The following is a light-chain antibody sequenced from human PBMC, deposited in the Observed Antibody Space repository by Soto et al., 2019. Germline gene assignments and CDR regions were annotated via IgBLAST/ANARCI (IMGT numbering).Light chain of an antibody. CDR1: QSVSNNS. Sequence: IVLTQSPGTLSLSQGERDTLSCRASQSVSNNSLAWYQPKPGPAPRLLISAPSTTATGIPDSFSGSGSGSDFTLTILQLEPDDFAVYYCHQYCRPGTFGQGTKVDIK. CDR2: APS. CDR3: HQYCRPGT. J-gene: IGKJ1*01. V-gene: IGKV3-20*01.